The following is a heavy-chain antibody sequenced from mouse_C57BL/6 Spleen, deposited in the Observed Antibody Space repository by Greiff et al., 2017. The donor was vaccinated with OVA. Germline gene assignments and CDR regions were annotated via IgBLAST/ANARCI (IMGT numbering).Heavy chain of an antibody. CDR2: ISYDGSN. CDR1: GYSITSGYY. CDR3: ASFTTVVATRDYYAMDY. J-gene: IGHJ4*01. D-gene: IGHD1-1*01. Sequence: EVQLVESGPGLVKPSQSLSLTCSVTGYSITSGYYWNWIRQFPGNKLEWMGYISYDGSNNYNPSLKNRISITRDTSKNQFFLKLNSVTTEDTATYYCASFTTVVATRDYYAMDYWGQGTSVTVSS. V-gene: IGHV3-6*01.